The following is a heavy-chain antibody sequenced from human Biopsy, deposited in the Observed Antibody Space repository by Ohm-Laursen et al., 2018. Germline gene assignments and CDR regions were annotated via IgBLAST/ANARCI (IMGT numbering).Heavy chain of an antibody. CDR1: GHSIHNYY. CDR3: ARGMRSSGWPYFDS. CDR2: IYTSGSP. V-gene: IGHV4-4*07. D-gene: IGHD6-19*01. J-gene: IGHJ4*02. Sequence: SLSLICTVSGHSIHNYYWRWIRQPAGKGWVWIGRIYTSGSPNYHISLKSRVTMSVDMPKNQFSLKLSSVTAADTGIYYCARGMRSSGWPYFDSWGQGTLVTVSS.